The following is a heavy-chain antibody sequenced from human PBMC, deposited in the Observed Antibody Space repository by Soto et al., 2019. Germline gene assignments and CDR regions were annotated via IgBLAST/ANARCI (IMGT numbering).Heavy chain of an antibody. Sequence: GESLKISCNGSGYSFTIYCISLVLQMPGKGLEWMGRIDPSDSYANYSPSFECHVTISADKSISTAYLQWSSLKTSDTAIYYCARLRYWGGDNGFDYWGQGTLVTVSS. J-gene: IGHJ4*02. CDR3: ARLRYWGGDNGFDY. CDR2: IDPSDSYA. D-gene: IGHD2-21*02. CDR1: GYSFTIYC. V-gene: IGHV5-10-1*01.